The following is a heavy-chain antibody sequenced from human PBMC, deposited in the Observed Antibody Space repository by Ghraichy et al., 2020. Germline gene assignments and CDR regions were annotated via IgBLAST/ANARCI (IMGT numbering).Heavy chain of an antibody. CDR1: GYTFTSYG. J-gene: IGHJ3*02. CDR3: ARDYYDSSGYQFDVFDI. CDR2: ISAYKGNT. Sequence: ALVKVSCKASGYTFTSYGISWVRQAPGQGLEWMGWISAYKGNTNYAQKVQGRVTMTTDTSTSTVYMELRGLRSDDTAVYYCARDYYDSSGYQFDVFDIWGQGTMVTVSS. V-gene: IGHV1-18*04. D-gene: IGHD3-22*01.